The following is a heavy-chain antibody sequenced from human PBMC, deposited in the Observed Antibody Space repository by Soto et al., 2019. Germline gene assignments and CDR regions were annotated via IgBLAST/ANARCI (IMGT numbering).Heavy chain of an antibody. CDR3: AKLYDLRDSSGYPAD. V-gene: IGHV3-30*18. D-gene: IGHD3-22*01. CDR1: GFTFSSYG. Sequence: PGGSLRLSCAASGFTFSSYGMHWVRQAPGKGLEWVAVISYDGSNKYYADSVKGRFTISRDNSKNTLYLQMNSLRAEDTAVYYCAKLYDLRDSSGYPADWGQGTLVTVSS. J-gene: IGHJ4*02. CDR2: ISYDGSNK.